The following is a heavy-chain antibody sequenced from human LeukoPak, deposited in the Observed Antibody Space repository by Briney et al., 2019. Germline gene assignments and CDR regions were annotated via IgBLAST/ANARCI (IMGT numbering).Heavy chain of an antibody. J-gene: IGHJ6*03. CDR1: GGTFSSYA. CDR2: IIPIYATT. V-gene: IGHV1-69*05. Sequence: SVKVSCKASGGTFSSYAISWVRQAPTQGLEWMAGIIPIYATTYYAQKFEGRVTVTTDESMSTAYMELASLRSEDTAVYYCARAAWSGYYYMDVWGKGTTVTVSS. CDR3: ARAAWSGYYYMDV. D-gene: IGHD3-3*01.